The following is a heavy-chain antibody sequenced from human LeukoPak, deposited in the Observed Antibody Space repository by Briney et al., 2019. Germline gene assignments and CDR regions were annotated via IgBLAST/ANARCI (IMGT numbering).Heavy chain of an antibody. Sequence: ASVKVSCKASGYTFTGYYMHWVRQAPGQGLEWMGWISAYNGNTNYAQKLQGRVTMTTDTSTSTAYMELRSLRSDDTAVYYCARLIATKVDYWGQGTLVTVSS. D-gene: IGHD3-16*02. CDR2: ISAYNGNT. V-gene: IGHV1-18*04. CDR1: GYTFTGYY. CDR3: ARLIATKVDY. J-gene: IGHJ4*02.